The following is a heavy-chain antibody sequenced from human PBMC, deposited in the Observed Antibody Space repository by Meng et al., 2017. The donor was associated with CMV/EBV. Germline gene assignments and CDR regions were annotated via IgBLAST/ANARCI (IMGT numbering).Heavy chain of an antibody. Sequence: SLKISCAASGFTFDDYAMHWVRQAPGKGLEWVSGISWNSGSIGYADSVKGRFTISRDNAKNSLYLQMNSLRAEDTALYYCAKDLHRSTSCYNCYYYYGMDVWSQGTTVTVSS. CDR2: ISWNSGSI. CDR1: GFTFDDYA. CDR3: AKDLHRSTSCYNCYYYYGMDV. V-gene: IGHV3-9*01. D-gene: IGHD2-2*02. J-gene: IGHJ6*02.